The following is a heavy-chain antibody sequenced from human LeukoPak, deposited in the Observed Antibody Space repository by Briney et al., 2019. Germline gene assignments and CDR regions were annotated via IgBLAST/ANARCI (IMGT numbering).Heavy chain of an antibody. Sequence: SQTLSLTCAISGDSFSSNSAAWNWIRQSPSRGLEWLGRTYYRSKWYNDYAVSVKSRITINPDTSKNQFSLQLNSVTPEDTAVYYCAREQWLLYYYYYGMDVWGQGTTVTVSS. V-gene: IGHV6-1*01. D-gene: IGHD6-19*01. CDR2: TYYRSKWYN. CDR3: AREQWLLYYYYYGMDV. CDR1: GDSFSSNSAA. J-gene: IGHJ6*02.